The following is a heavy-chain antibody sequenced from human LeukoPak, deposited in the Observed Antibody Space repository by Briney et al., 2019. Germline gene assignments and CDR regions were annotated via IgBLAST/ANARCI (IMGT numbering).Heavy chain of an antibody. V-gene: IGHV4-59*01. CDR2: IYYSGST. CDR3: ARDRAVAGRYYYGMDV. D-gene: IGHD6-19*01. J-gene: IGHJ6*02. CDR1: GGSISSYY. Sequence: SETLSLTCTVSGGSISSYYWSWIRQPPGKGLEWIGYIYYSGSTNYNPSLKSRVTISVDTSKNQFSLKLSSVTAADTAVYYCARDRAVAGRYYYGMDVWGQGTTVTVSS.